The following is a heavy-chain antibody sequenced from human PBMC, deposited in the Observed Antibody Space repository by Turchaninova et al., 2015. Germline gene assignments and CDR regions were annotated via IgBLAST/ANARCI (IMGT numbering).Heavy chain of an antibody. Sequence: EVQLVESGGGLVQPGGSLRLSCEASGFTFSRYGMSWVRQAPGKGRGWISAISGSCGSNYYADSGKCRLNISRDTFKNTLYLQMNSLRAEDTAVYYCASDRYHSNGWYWYFDYWGQGTLVTVSS. CDR2: ISGSCGSN. CDR1: GFTFSRYG. V-gene: IGHV3-23*04. D-gene: IGHD6-19*01. CDR3: ASDRYHSNGWYWYFDY. J-gene: IGHJ4*02.